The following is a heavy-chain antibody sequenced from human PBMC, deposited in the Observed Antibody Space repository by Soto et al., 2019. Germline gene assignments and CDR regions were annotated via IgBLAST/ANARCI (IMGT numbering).Heavy chain of an antibody. V-gene: IGHV3-72*01. J-gene: IGHJ6*02. CDR2: TRNKANSYTT. CDR1: GLSCSDDY. D-gene: IGHD5-18*01. Sequence: GGSRRLACEASGLSCSDDYMDWGRQAPEKGLEWVGRTRNKANSYTTEYAASVKGRFTISRDDSKNSLYLQMNSLKTEDTAVYYCARSAQLWPSFYYYGMDVWGQGTTVTVSS. CDR3: ARSAQLWPSFYYYGMDV.